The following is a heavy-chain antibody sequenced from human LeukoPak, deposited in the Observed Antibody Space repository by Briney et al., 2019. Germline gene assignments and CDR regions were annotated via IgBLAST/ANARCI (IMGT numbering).Heavy chain of an antibody. D-gene: IGHD2-15*01. Sequence: ASVKVSCKASGYTFTGYYMHWVRQAPGQGLEWMGWINPNSGGTNYAQKFQGRVTMTRDTSISTAYMELSRLRSDDTAVYYCARGYCSGGSCSFYYYYGMDVWGQGTTVTVSS. CDR3: ARGYCSGGSCSFYYYYGMDV. CDR2: INPNSGGT. CDR1: GYTFTGYY. V-gene: IGHV1-2*02. J-gene: IGHJ6*02.